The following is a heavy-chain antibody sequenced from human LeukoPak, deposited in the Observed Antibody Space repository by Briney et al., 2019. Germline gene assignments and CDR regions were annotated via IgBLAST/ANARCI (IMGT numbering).Heavy chain of an antibody. V-gene: IGHV3-33*01. CDR1: GFTFSSYG. D-gene: IGHD6-19*01. J-gene: IGHJ4*02. CDR2: IWYDGSNK. CDR3: ARDIVYSSGWYPIDY. Sequence: GRSLRLSCAASGFTFSSYGMHWVRQAPGKGLEWVAVIWYDGSNKYYADSVKGRFTISRDNSKNTLYLQMNSLRAEDTAVYYCARDIVYSSGWYPIDYWGQETLVTVSS.